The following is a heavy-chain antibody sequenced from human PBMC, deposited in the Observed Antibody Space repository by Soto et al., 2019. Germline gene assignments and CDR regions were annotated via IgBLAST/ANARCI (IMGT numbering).Heavy chain of an antibody. V-gene: IGHV1-69*06. Sequence: SVKVSCKASGGTFTSYAISWVRQAPGQGLEWMGGIIPIFGTANYAQKFQGRVTITADKSTSTAYMELSSLRSEDTAVYYCAREAWGSSRSQESWSHPWCPATLLT. CDR3: AREAWGSSRSQESWSHP. CDR2: IIPIFGTA. D-gene: IGHD6-6*01. J-gene: IGHJ5*02. CDR1: GGTFTSYA.